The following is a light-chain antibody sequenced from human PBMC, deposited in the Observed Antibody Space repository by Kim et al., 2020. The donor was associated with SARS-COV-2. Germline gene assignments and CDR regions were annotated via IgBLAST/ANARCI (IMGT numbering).Light chain of an antibody. CDR3: QQYYSTPYT. J-gene: IGKJ2*01. Sequence: MATINCKSSQSVLYSSNNKNDLAWYQQKPGQPPKLLIYWASTRESGVPDRFSGSGSGTDFTLTISSLQAEDVAVYYCQQYYSTPYTFGQGTKLEI. V-gene: IGKV4-1*01. CDR1: QSVLYSSNNKND. CDR2: WAS.